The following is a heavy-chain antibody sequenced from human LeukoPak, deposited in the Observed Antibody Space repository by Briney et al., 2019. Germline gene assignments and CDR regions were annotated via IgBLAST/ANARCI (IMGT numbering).Heavy chain of an antibody. Sequence: PGGSLRLSCAASGFTFSSYWMSWVRQAPGKGLEWVANIKQDGSDKYYVDSVKGRFTISRDNAKNSLYLQMNSLRAEDTAVYYCARDWEYYDSSYWGQGTLVTVSS. CDR1: GFTFSSYW. D-gene: IGHD3-22*01. CDR2: IKQDGSDK. J-gene: IGHJ4*02. V-gene: IGHV3-7*01. CDR3: ARDWEYYDSSY.